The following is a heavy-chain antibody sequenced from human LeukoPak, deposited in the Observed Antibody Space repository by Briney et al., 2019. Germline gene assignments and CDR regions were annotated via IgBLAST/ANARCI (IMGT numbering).Heavy chain of an antibody. CDR1: GFTFSTYV. V-gene: IGHV3-23*01. D-gene: IGHD3-22*01. CDR2: ISGSGGRT. J-gene: IGHJ4*02. Sequence: GGSLRLSCAASGFTFSTYVMTWVRQAPGKGLEWVSGISGSGGRTYYADSVKGRFNISRDNSKNTLYLQMNSLRAEDTAVYYCAKDHDSSGYYIFDYWGQGTLVSVSS. CDR3: AKDHDSSGYYIFDY.